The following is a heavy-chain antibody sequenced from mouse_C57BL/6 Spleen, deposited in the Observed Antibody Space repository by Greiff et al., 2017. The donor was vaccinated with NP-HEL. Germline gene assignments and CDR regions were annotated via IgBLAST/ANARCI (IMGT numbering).Heavy chain of an antibody. CDR2: IRNKANGYTT. CDR1: GFTFTDYY. Sequence: EVQLVESGGGLVQPGGSLSLSCAASGFTFTDYYMSWVRQPPGKALEWLGFIRNKANGYTTEYSASVKGRFTISRDNSQSILYHQMNALRAEDSATYYCARYGHDWYFDVWGTGTTVTVSS. CDR3: ARYGHDWYFDV. V-gene: IGHV7-3*01. J-gene: IGHJ1*03. D-gene: IGHD3-1*01.